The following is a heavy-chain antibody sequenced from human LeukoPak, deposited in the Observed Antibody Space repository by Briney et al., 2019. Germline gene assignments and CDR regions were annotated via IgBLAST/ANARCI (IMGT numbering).Heavy chain of an antibody. Sequence: SETLSLTCTVSGGSISSGSYYWSWIRQPAGKGLEWIGRIYTSGSTNYNPSLKSRVTISVDTSKNQFSLKLSSVTAADTAAYYCARAKWSGNHIDYWGQGTLVTVSS. CDR1: GGSISSGSYY. CDR3: ARAKWSGNHIDY. J-gene: IGHJ4*02. V-gene: IGHV4-61*02. CDR2: IYTSGST. D-gene: IGHD3-3*01.